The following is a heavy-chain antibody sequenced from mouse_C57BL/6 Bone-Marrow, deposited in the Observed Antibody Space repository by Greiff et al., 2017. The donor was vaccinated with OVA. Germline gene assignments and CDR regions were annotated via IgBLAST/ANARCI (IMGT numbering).Heavy chain of an antibody. Sequence: VQLQQSGAELVKPGASVKLSCTASGFNITDYYMHWVKQRIEQGLEWIGRFEPEDGETKYAPKFQGKATITADTSSNTTYLQISNLTSEDTAVHYCARIYYGNLDYWGQGTTLTVSS. CDR2: FEPEDGET. J-gene: IGHJ2*01. D-gene: IGHD2-1*01. V-gene: IGHV14-2*01. CDR1: GFNITDYY. CDR3: ARIYYGNLDY.